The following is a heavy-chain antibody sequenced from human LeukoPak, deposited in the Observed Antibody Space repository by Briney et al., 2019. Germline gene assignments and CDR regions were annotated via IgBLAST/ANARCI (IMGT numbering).Heavy chain of an antibody. CDR3: AELGITMIGGV. CDR1: GFTFSRYW. J-gene: IGHJ6*04. D-gene: IGHD3-10*02. Sequence: QPGGSLRLSCVASGFTFSRYWMHWVRQAPGKGLVWVSRINSDGRSTNYADSVKGRFTISRDNAKNSLYLQMNSLRAEDTAVYYCAELGITMIGGVWGKGTTVTISS. V-gene: IGHV3-74*01. CDR2: INSDGRST.